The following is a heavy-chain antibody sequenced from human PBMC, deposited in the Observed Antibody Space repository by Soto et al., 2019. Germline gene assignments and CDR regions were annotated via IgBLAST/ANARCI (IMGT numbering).Heavy chain of an antibody. V-gene: IGHV3-21*01. D-gene: IGHD1-26*01. CDR1: GFTFSSYS. J-gene: IGHJ4*02. CDR2: ISSSSSYI. CDR3: ARSSSVGATYFDY. Sequence: VGSLRLSCAASGFTFSSYSMNWVRQVPGKGLEWVSSISSSSSYIYYADSVKGRFTISRDNAKNSLYLQMNSLRAEDTAVYYCARSSSVGATYFDYWGQGTLVTVSS.